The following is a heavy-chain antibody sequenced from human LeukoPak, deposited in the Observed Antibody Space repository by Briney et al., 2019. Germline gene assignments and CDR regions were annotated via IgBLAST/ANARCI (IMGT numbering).Heavy chain of an antibody. CDR1: GYTFTCYY. V-gene: IGHV1-2*02. Sequence: GASVKVSCKASGYTFTCYYMHWVRQAPGQGLEWMGWINPNSGGTNYAQKFQGRVTMTRDTSISTAYMELSRLRSDDTAVYYCARDVPHGSTSCYRTEYIWFDPWGQGTLVTVSS. D-gene: IGHD2-2*02. J-gene: IGHJ5*02. CDR3: ARDVPHGSTSCYRTEYIWFDP. CDR2: INPNSGGT.